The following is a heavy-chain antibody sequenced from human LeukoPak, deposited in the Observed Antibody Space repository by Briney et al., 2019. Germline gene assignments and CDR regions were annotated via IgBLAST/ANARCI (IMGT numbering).Heavy chain of an antibody. D-gene: IGHD3-10*01. CDR1: GFTFSSYW. V-gene: IGHV3-7*01. CDR2: VKQDGSDK. J-gene: IGHJ4*02. CDR3: ARDNSGSYDF. Sequence: PGGSLRLSCAASGFTFSSYWMSWVRQAPGKGLEWVANVKQDGSDKYYVDSVKGRFTIPRDNAKNSLYLQMNSLGADDTAVYYCARDNSGSYDFWGQGTLVTVSS.